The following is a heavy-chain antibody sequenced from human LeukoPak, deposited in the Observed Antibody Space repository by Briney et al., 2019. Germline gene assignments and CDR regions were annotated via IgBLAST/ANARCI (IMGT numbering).Heavy chain of an antibody. J-gene: IGHJ4*02. V-gene: IGHV5-51*01. Sequence: GESLKIFCKGSGYSFTSYWIGWVRQMPGKGLEWMGIIYPGDSDTRYSPSFQGQVTISADKSISTAYLQWSSLKASDTAMYYCAIRGEWLAVGFDYWGQGTLVTVSS. CDR1: GYSFTSYW. CDR3: AIRGEWLAVGFDY. D-gene: IGHD5-12*01. CDR2: IYPGDSDT.